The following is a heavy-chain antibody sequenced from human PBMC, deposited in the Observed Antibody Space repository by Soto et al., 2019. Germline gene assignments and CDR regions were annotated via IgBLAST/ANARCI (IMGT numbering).Heavy chain of an antibody. Sequence: QVQLVESGGGVVQPGRSLRLSCAASGFTFSSYGMHWVRQAPGKGLEWVAVISYDGSNKYYADSVKGRFTISRDNSKNTLYVQMNSLRAEDTAVYYCAKKYYYDSSGYYSDPSGWYFDLWGRGTLVTVSS. CDR2: ISYDGSNK. CDR3: AKKYYYDSSGYYSDPSGWYFDL. CDR1: GFTFSSYG. V-gene: IGHV3-30*18. J-gene: IGHJ2*01. D-gene: IGHD3-22*01.